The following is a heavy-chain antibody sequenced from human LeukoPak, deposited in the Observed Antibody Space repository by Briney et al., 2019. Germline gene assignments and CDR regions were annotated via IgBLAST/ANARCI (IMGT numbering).Heavy chain of an antibody. Sequence: AASVKVSCEASGYTFTSYGISWVRQAPGQGLEWMGWISAYNGNTNYAQKLQGRVTMTTDTSMSTAYMELRSLRSDDTAVYYCARDKGWGTAFWSGYFGYWGQGTLVTVSS. D-gene: IGHD3-3*01. J-gene: IGHJ4*02. V-gene: IGHV1-18*01. CDR2: ISAYNGNT. CDR3: ARDKGWGTAFWSGYFGY. CDR1: GYTFTSYG.